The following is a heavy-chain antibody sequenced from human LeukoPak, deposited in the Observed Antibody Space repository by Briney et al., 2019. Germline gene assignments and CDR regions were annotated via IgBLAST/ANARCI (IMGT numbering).Heavy chain of an antibody. V-gene: IGHV3-23*01. Sequence: GSLRLSCAASGFTFSTYAMTWVRQAPGKGLEWVSGINSNGDEIYYADSVRGRFTISRDNSNNALYLQMDSLRAEDTAVHYCANWIGSSSRDYWGQGTLVTVSS. D-gene: IGHD6-6*01. CDR2: INSNGDEI. CDR1: GFTFSTYA. J-gene: IGHJ4*02. CDR3: ANWIGSSSRDY.